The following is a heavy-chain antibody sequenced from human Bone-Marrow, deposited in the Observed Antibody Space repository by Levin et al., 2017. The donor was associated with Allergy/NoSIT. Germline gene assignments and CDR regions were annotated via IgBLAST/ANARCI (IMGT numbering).Heavy chain of an antibody. J-gene: IGHJ1*01. V-gene: IGHV3-30*04. CDR3: ARDAESSID. CDR1: GVTLTSEV. D-gene: IGHD2-2*01. CDR2: LSYDGREK. Sequence: PGGSLRLSCAASGVTLTSEVVQWIRQAPGKGLEWVAGLSYDGREKFYSDSVQGRFTISTDNSKNTLYLQMNGLRFEDTAVYYCARDAESSIDWGQGTLVTVSS.